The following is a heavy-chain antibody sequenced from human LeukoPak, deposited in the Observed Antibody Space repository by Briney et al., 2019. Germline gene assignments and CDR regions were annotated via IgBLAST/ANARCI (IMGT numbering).Heavy chain of an antibody. CDR3: VRVRVEVRGAFDY. CDR1: VYTLTELS. J-gene: IGHJ4*02. V-gene: IGHV1-24*01. Sequence: GASVKVSCKVSVYTLTELSLHWVRQAPGKGLEWMGGFDPEDGETIYAQKFQGRVTMTTDTSTSTAYMELRSLRSDDTAVYYCVRVRVEVRGAFDYWGQGTLVTVSS. CDR2: FDPEDGET. D-gene: IGHD3-10*01.